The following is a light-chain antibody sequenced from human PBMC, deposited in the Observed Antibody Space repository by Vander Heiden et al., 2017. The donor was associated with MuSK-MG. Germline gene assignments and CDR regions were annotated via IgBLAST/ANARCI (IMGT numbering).Light chain of an antibody. CDR1: SSDLVGYKY. V-gene: IGLV2-14*03. CDR3: SSFTTSSSGV. J-gene: IGLJ3*02. Sequence: QSALTQPAPVSGSPGPSITISCPGSSSDLVGYKYVSWYQQHPGKAPNLMIYDVTSRPAGVSDRFSGSKSGNTASLIISGLQPDDDADYYCSSFTTSSSGVFGGGTKLTVL. CDR2: DVT.